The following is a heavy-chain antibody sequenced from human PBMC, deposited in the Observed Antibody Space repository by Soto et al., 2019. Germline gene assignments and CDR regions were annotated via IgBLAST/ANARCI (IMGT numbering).Heavy chain of an antibody. V-gene: IGHV4-4*02. CDR3: ARDKVAGTYMGFDY. CDR2: IYHYGGT. J-gene: IGHJ4*02. CDR1: GGSISTHNW. Sequence: QVQLQESGPGLVEPSGTLSLTCGVSGGSISTHNWWSWVRQSPGRGLEWIGEIYHYGGTNYNPSLKSRVTMSVVKSKNQFSLELTSVTAADTAVYYCARDKVAGTYMGFDYWGQGTLVTVSS. D-gene: IGHD3-10*01.